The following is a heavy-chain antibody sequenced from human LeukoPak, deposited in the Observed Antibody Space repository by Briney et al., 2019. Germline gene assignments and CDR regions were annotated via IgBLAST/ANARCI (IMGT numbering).Heavy chain of an antibody. D-gene: IGHD2-2*01. Sequence: GGSLRLSCAASGSTFSIYEMNWVRQAPGKGLEWVSYISSSGTTIYYADSVKGRFTISRDNAKNSLYLQMNSLRAEDTAVFYCARKTDSTLFDYWGQGTLVTVSS. J-gene: IGHJ4*02. V-gene: IGHV3-48*03. CDR1: GSTFSIYE. CDR2: ISSSGTTI. CDR3: ARKTDSTLFDY.